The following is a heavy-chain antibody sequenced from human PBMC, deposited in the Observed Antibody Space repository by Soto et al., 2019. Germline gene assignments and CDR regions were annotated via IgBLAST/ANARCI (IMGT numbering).Heavy chain of an antibody. CDR3: ARPWYSTTRSFDF. Sequence: QVQLVQSGPEVKRPGASVKVSCKPSGYTFTSYGISWVRQAPGQGLEWMGGISAHNGNTNYAQKVQGRVTMTTDTSTSTASMELPSLGSDDTAVYYWARPWYSTTRSFDFWGRGTLVTVSS. V-gene: IGHV1-18*01. J-gene: IGHJ2*01. D-gene: IGHD1-26*01. CDR1: GYTFTSYG. CDR2: ISAHNGNT.